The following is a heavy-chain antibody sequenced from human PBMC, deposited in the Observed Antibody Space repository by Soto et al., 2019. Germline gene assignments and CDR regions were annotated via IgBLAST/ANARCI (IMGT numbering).Heavy chain of an antibody. CDR1: GFTFSTFG. CDR2: IWNGRNSE. D-gene: IGHD1-7*01. Sequence: QVQLVESGGGVVQPGRSLRLSCAASGFTFSTFGMHWVRQSPGKGLEWVAVIWNGRNSEDYADSVKGRFTISRDNSRNTLYLQMNSLRAEDTAMYYCVTERRNYEFDYWGQGILASVSS. CDR3: VTERRNYEFDY. J-gene: IGHJ4*02. V-gene: IGHV3-33*01.